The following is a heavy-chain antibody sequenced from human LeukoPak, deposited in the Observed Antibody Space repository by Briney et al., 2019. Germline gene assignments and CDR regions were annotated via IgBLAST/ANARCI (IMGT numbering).Heavy chain of an antibody. CDR1: EGTFSSYA. CDR3: ARTRAKYYYDGSGYLSYFDY. Sequence: SVKVSCKASEGTFSSYAISWVRQAPGQGLEWMGGIIPIFGTANYAQKFQGRVTITADESTSTAYMELSSLRSEDTAVYYCARTRAKYYYDGSGYLSYFDYWGQGTLVTVSS. V-gene: IGHV1-69*01. J-gene: IGHJ4*02. CDR2: IIPIFGTA. D-gene: IGHD3-22*01.